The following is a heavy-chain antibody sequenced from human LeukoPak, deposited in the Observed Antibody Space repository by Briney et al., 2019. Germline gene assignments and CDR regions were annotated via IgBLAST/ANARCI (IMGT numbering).Heavy chain of an antibody. CDR3: ARGDSSGYYVPDFDY. Sequence: GASVKVSCKASGYTFTSYGISWVRQAPGQGLEWMGWISAYNGNTNYAQKLQGRVTMTTDTSTSTAYMELRSLRSDDTAVYYCARGDSSGYYVPDFDYWGQGTLVTVSS. D-gene: IGHD3-22*01. CDR1: GYTFTSYG. J-gene: IGHJ4*02. CDR2: ISAYNGNT. V-gene: IGHV1-18*01.